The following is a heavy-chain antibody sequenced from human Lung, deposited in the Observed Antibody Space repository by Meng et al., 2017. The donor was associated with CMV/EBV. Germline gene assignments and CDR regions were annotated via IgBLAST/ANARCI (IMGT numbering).Heavy chain of an antibody. D-gene: IGHD3-3*01. CDR1: GYTFTYYY. CDR2: INASGGNT. Sequence: SVXVSXXASGYTFTYYYIHWVRQAPGQGLEWMGIINASGGNTNYAQKFQGRVTMTRDTSTSTVYMELSSLRSEDTAVYYCARGQGSTFGTGYGMDVWGRGXMVTVSS. J-gene: IGHJ6*02. V-gene: IGHV1-46*01. CDR3: ARGQGSTFGTGYGMDV.